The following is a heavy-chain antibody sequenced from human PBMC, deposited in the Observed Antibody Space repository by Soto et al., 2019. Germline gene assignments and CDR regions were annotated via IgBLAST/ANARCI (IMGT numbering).Heavy chain of an antibody. Sequence: WLPQDPGTGLEWVGHIYVTGAVDYNPSVRDRITISQDTSERRFSLNLRLVTAADTAVYYCARLSIITNSNKWFDSWGQGTLVT. J-gene: IGHJ5*01. CDR2: IYVTGAV. D-gene: IGHD3-3*02. CDR3: ARLSIITNSNKWFDS. V-gene: IGHV4-31*02.